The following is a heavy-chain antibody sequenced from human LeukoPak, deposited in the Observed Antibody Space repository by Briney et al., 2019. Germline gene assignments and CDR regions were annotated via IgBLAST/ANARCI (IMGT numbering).Heavy chain of an antibody. D-gene: IGHD3-10*01. CDR1: GFTFSSYA. J-gene: IGHJ5*02. CDR2: ISGSGGST. Sequence: GGSLRLSCAASGFTFSSYAMSWVRQAPGKGLEWVSAISGSGGSTYYADSVKGRFTISRDNSKNTLYLQMNSLRAEDTAVYYCAKGPLGYGSGGENNWFDPWGQGTLVTVSS. V-gene: IGHV3-23*01. CDR3: AKGPLGYGSGGENNWFDP.